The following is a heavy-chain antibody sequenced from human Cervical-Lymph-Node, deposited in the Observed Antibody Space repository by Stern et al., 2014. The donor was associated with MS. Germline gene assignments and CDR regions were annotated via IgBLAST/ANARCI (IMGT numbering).Heavy chain of an antibody. CDR2: INTDGSSP. D-gene: IGHD6-13*01. V-gene: IGHV3-74*02. J-gene: IGHJ4*02. CDR1: GFTFGSYS. Sequence: EVQLVESGGGLVQPGGSLRLSCAASGFTFGSYSMHWVRQVPGKGLVWVSRINTDGSSPRYADSVNGRFTISRDNAKNMLYLEMNSLRAEDTAVYYCSGSNWYFFDYWGQGTLVTVSS. CDR3: SGSNWYFFDY.